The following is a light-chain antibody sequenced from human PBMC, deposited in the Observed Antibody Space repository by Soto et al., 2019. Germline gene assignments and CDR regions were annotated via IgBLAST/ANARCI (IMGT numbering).Light chain of an antibody. CDR2: AAS. Sequence: AIQMTQSPSSLSASVGDRVTITCRASQGIRNDLNWYQQKPGKAPKLLLYAASSLQSGVPSRFSGSASGTDFTLTISSLQPEDFATYYCLQDYNYPRTFGQGTKVEIK. V-gene: IGKV1-6*01. CDR3: LQDYNYPRT. J-gene: IGKJ1*01. CDR1: QGIRND.